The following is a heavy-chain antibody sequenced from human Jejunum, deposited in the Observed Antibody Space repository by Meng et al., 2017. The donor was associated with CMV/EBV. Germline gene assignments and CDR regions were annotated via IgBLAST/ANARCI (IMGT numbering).Heavy chain of an antibody. J-gene: IGHJ4*02. CDR1: VNSGGVY. Sequence: VNSGGVYWSWIRQAPGQGVEWIGYVYYPGGNNYNPSVKSRVTISLDTSQNQFSLRLDSVSAADAGIYYCARGKSDYDSNGYYDNWGQGTLVTVSS. V-gene: IGHV4-61*08. CDR2: VYYPGGN. CDR3: ARGKSDYDSNGYYDN. D-gene: IGHD3-9*01.